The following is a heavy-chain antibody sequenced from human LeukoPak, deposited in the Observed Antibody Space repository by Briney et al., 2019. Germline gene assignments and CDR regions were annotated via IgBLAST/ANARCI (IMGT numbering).Heavy chain of an antibody. J-gene: IGHJ4*02. Sequence: PSETLSLTCTVSGGSISSNYWTWIRQPPGKGLERISYIFYRGTTFSNPSLKSRVSMSIVTSKNQFSLKLNSVAAADTALYYCARAVGGTLDYWGQGTLVTVSS. V-gene: IGHV4-59*01. CDR1: GGSISSNY. CDR2: IFYRGTT. CDR3: ARAVGGTLDY. D-gene: IGHD6-19*01.